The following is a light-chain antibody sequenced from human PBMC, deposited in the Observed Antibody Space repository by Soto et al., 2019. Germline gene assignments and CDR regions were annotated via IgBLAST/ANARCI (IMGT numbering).Light chain of an antibody. CDR2: AAS. Sequence: DIQMSQSPSSLSASVGDIVTNNCRASQGIRNDLGWYQQKPGKAPNLLIYAASTLQSGVPSRFSGSGSGTDFTLTISRLEPEDFAVYYCQQCGSSSTFRQGTRLEI. V-gene: IGKV1-17*01. J-gene: IGKJ5*01. CDR1: QGIRND. CDR3: QQCGSSST.